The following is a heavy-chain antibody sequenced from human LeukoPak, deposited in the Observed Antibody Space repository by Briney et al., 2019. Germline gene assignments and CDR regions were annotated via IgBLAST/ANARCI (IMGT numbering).Heavy chain of an antibody. J-gene: IGHJ6*02. CDR1: GYSFTSYW. D-gene: IGHD5-18*01. CDR2: IYPGDSDT. CDR3: ARHGRIQLWLRRSDYYDGMDV. V-gene: IGHV5-51*01. Sequence: GESLKISCKGSGYSFTSYWICWVRQMPGKGLEWMGIIYPGDSDTRYSPSFQGQVTISADKSISTAYLQWSSLKASDTAMYYCARHGRIQLWLRRSDYYDGMDVWGQGTTVTVSS.